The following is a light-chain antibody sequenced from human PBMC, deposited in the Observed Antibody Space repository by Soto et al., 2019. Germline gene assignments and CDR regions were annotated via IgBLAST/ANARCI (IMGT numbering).Light chain of an antibody. Sequence: DIQMIQSPSSLSASVGDRVTITCHASQEISNYLNWYQQKPGKAPKLLIYDASNLERGVPSRFSGRGSGTDFTFTISSLRPEDFATYYCQQYDHLPRTFGRGTKVEIK. J-gene: IGKJ1*01. CDR3: QQYDHLPRT. CDR2: DAS. CDR1: QEISNY. V-gene: IGKV1-33*01.